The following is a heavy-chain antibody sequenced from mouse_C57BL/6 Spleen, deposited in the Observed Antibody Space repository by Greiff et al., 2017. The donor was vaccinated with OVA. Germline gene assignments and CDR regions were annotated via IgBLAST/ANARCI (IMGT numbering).Heavy chain of an antibody. CDR2: IYTTSGGY. CDR1: GSTFTSYW. Sequence: VQLQQPGAELVKPGASVKLSCKASGSTFTSYWMHWVKQRPGRGLEWIGRIYTTSGGYKYNEKFKSKATLTVDKPSSTAYMQLSSLTSEDSAVYYCARERAMITFDYWGQGTTLTVSS. D-gene: IGHD2-4*01. CDR3: ARERAMITFDY. J-gene: IGHJ2*01. V-gene: IGHV1-72*01.